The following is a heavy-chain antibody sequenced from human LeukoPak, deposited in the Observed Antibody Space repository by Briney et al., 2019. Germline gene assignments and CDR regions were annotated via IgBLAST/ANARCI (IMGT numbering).Heavy chain of an antibody. Sequence: ASVKVSCKASGYTFTSYGISWVRQAPGQGLEWMGWISAYNGNTNYAQSLQGRVTMTTDTSTSTAYMELRSLRSDDTAVYYCARDRLIAAAGTAGYWGQGTLVTVSS. CDR2: ISAYNGNT. CDR3: ARDRLIAAAGTAGY. J-gene: IGHJ4*02. CDR1: GYTFTSYG. V-gene: IGHV1-18*01. D-gene: IGHD6-13*01.